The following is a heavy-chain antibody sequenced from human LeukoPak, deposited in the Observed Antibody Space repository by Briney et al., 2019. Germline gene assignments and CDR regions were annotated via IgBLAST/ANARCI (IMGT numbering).Heavy chain of an antibody. CDR3: ARELPPDDILDY. CDR1: GGTFSSYA. D-gene: IGHD3-9*01. CDR2: IIPIFGTA. Sequence: SVKVSCEASGGTFSSYAISWVRQAPGQGLEWMGGIIPIFGTANYAQKFQGRVTITADESTSTAYMELSSLRSEDTAVYYCARELPPDDILDYWGQGTLVTVSS. V-gene: IGHV1-69*13. J-gene: IGHJ4*02.